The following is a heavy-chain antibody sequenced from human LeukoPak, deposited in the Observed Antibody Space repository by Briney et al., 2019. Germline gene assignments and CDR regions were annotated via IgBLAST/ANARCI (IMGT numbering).Heavy chain of an antibody. V-gene: IGHV3-23*01. J-gene: IGHJ6*02. D-gene: IGHD2-15*01. Sequence: GGPLTLSCAPSGFPFRSYTMSWVRQAPGGGGVGVSPISDRGGSTYYADFVKGRLTISRDNSKSPLYLQMNSLRAEDTAVYDCAQGYCSGRRCYSDSDYGMDVWGQGTTVTVSS. CDR1: GFPFRSYT. CDR2: ISDRGGST. CDR3: AQGYCSGRRCYSDSDYGMDV.